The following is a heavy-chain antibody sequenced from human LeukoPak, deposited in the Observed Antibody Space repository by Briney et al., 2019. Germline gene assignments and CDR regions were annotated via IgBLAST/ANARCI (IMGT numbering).Heavy chain of an antibody. Sequence: GGSLRLSCAASGFTFSSYGMHWVRQAPGKGLEWVAFIRYDGSNKYYADSVKGRFTISRDNSRNTLDLQMNSLRAEDTAVYYCAKDLDWLLSEDYWGQGTLVTVSS. CDR3: AKDLDWLLSEDY. CDR2: IRYDGSNK. J-gene: IGHJ4*02. CDR1: GFTFSSYG. D-gene: IGHD3/OR15-3a*01. V-gene: IGHV3-30*02.